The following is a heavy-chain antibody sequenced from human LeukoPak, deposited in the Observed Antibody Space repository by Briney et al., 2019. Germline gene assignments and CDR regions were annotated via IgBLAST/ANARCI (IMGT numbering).Heavy chain of an antibody. CDR3: ARDSPPDI. V-gene: IGHV3-48*01. J-gene: IGHJ3*02. Sequence: GGSLRLSCAASGFTFSTYSMNWVRQAPGKGLEWVSYISSSSSTVYSADSVKGRFTISRDNAKNSLYLQMNSLRAEDTAVYYCARDSPPDIWGQGTMVTVSS. CDR1: GFTFSTYS. CDR2: ISSSSSTV.